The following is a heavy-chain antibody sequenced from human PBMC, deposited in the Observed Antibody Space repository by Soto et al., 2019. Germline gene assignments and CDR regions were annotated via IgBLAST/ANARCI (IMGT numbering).Heavy chain of an antibody. J-gene: IGHJ4*02. Sequence: EVQLVESGGGLVQPGRSLRLSCAASGFTFDDYAMHWVRQAPGKGLEWVSGISWNSGSIGYADSVKGRFTISRDNAKNSLYLQMNSLRAEDTALYYCEKDAGGDQDLPADKKFDYWGQGTLVTVSS. CDR1: GFTFDDYA. D-gene: IGHD2-21*02. CDR3: EKDAGGDQDLPADKKFDY. CDR2: ISWNSGSI. V-gene: IGHV3-9*01.